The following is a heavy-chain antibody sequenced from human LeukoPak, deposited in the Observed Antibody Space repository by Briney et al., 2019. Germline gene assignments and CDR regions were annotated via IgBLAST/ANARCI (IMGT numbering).Heavy chain of an antibody. CDR3: ARENWFDS. V-gene: IGHV1-2*02. CDR2: INPNSGVT. CDR1: GYTFIGYY. J-gene: IGHJ5*01. Sequence: ASVKVSCKAPGYTFIGYYMHWVRQAPGQGLEWMGWINPNSGVTNYAQKFQDRVTMTRDTSISTAYMELSRLTSDDTAVYYCARENWFDSWGQGTLVSVSS.